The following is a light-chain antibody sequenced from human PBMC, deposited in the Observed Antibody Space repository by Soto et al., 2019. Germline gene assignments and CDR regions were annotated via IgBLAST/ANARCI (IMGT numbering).Light chain of an antibody. CDR2: GNR. CDR3: QVYDYSLTASV. CDR1: SSNLGAGYD. V-gene: IGLV1-40*01. Sequence: QSVLTQPPSVSGAPGQRVTLSCTGNSSNLGAGYDVHWYQQLPGAASKLVIFGNRNRPSGVPQRFSGSKSGTSASLAITGLQAEDGADYYCQVYDYSLTASVFGGGTKLPVL. J-gene: IGLJ3*02.